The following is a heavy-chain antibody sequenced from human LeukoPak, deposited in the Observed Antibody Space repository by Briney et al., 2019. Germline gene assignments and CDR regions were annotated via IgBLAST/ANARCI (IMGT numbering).Heavy chain of an antibody. CDR1: GFTFSSYW. V-gene: IGHV3-74*01. Sequence: GGSLRLSCAASGFTFSSYWMLWVRQAPGKGLVWVSRINSDGSSTSYADSVKGRFTISRDNAKNTLYLQMNSLRAEDTAVYYCARGHSSGWSYFDYWGQGTLVTVSS. CDR2: INSDGSST. D-gene: IGHD6-19*01. J-gene: IGHJ4*02. CDR3: ARGHSSGWSYFDY.